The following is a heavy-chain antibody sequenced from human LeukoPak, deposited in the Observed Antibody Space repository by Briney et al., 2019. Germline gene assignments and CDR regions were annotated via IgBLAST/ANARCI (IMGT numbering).Heavy chain of an antibody. CDR2: ISSSGSTI. D-gene: IGHD3-3*01. CDR1: GFTSSSYE. V-gene: IGHV3-48*03. J-gene: IGHJ6*02. CDR3: SRSIKFFGVVIRWCMDV. Sequence: GGSLRLSCAASGFTSSSYEMNWVRQAPGKVLEWVSYISSSGSTIYYGDSVKGRFNNSRDHVNNSLYLQMDSLRAEDTAVYYCSRSIKFFGVVIRWCMDVWGQGTTVSVPS.